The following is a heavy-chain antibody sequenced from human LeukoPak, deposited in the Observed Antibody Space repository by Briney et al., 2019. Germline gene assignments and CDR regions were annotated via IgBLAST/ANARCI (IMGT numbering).Heavy chain of an antibody. CDR1: GGSTNSGSYY. Sequence: SETLPLTCTVSGGSTNSGSYYWSWIRQPAGTGLEWIGRIYTSGSTKYNPSLKSRVTISVDTSKNQFSLKLSSVTAADTAVYYCARLGMVRGVIPWGQGTLVTVSS. J-gene: IGHJ5*02. V-gene: IGHV4-61*02. CDR3: ARLGMVRGVIP. D-gene: IGHD3-10*01. CDR2: IYTSGST.